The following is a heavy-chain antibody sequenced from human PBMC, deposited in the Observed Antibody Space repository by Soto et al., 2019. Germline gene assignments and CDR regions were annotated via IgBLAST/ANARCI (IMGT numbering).Heavy chain of an antibody. CDR3: ARGLGDYYDSSGYYYFDY. D-gene: IGHD3-22*01. CDR1: GGSISSYY. V-gene: IGHV4-59*01. Sequence: SETLSLTCTVSGGSISSYYWSWIRQPPGKGLEWIGYIYYSGSTNYNPSLKSRVTISVDTSKNQFSLKLSSVTTADTAVYYCARGLGDYYDSSGYYYFDYWGQGTLVTVSS. CDR2: IYYSGST. J-gene: IGHJ4*02.